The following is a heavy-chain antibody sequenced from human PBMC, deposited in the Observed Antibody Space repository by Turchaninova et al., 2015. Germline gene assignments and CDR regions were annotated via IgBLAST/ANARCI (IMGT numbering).Heavy chain of an antibody. D-gene: IGHD5-18*01. CDR1: GGSISSYY. Sequence: QVQLQESGPGLVKPSETLSLTCTVSGGSISSYYWSWLRQPPGEGLGWMGYIYYSGSTNNNPTLKSRVTISVDTSKNQFSLKLSSVTAADTAVYYCARHGRGYSYQNWFDPWGQGTLVTVSS. J-gene: IGHJ5*02. CDR3: ARHGRGYSYQNWFDP. V-gene: IGHV4-59*08. CDR2: IYYSGST.